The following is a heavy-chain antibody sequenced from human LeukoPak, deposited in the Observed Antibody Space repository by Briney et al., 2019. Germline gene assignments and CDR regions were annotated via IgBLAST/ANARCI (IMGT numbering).Heavy chain of an antibody. CDR1: GFTFSSYA. D-gene: IGHD6-19*01. J-gene: IGHJ4*02. Sequence: PGGSLRLSCAASGFTFSSYAMSWVRETPGKGLEWVSAISGSGGSTYYADSVKGRFTISRDNSKNTLYLQMNSLRAEDTAVYYCGRDRSYSSGWYKDYWGQGTLVTVSS. V-gene: IGHV3-23*01. CDR2: ISGSGGST. CDR3: GRDRSYSSGWYKDY.